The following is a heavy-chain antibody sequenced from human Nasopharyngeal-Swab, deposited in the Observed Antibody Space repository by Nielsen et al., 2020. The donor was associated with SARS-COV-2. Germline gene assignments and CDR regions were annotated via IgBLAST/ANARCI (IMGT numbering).Heavy chain of an antibody. J-gene: IGHJ3*01. CDR3: AAGYDERSHSRSWFDAFDV. Sequence: SETLSLTCSVSGGSINNFYWTWIRQPPGKGLEWIAYISYSGATNYDPSLKSRVTISRDTSKNQVSLKLNSVTAADTAVYYCAAGYDERSHSRSWFDAFDVWGQGTVVTVSS. CDR1: GGSINNFY. V-gene: IGHV4-59*08. CDR2: ISYSGAT. D-gene: IGHD6-13*01.